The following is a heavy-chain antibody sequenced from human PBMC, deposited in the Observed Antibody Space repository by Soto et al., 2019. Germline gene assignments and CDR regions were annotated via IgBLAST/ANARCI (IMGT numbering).Heavy chain of an antibody. CDR2: MSRTGDNT. CDR1: GFTFSIYA. D-gene: IGHD3-22*01. CDR3: AKDQSNSNPLYYFDF. V-gene: IGHV3-23*01. J-gene: IGHJ4*02. Sequence: GSLRLSCAASGFTFSIYAMTWVRQSPGKGLEWVSSMSRTGDNTYYADSVKGRFTISRDNSKNTLYLQMNSLRAEDTAIYYCAKDQSNSNPLYYFDFWGPGTLVTVSS.